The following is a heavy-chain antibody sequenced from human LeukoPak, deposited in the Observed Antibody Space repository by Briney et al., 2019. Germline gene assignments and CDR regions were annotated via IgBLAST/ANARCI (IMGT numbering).Heavy chain of an antibody. CDR3: AKDHCSSTSCYWFDY. D-gene: IGHD2-2*01. J-gene: IGHJ4*02. CDR2: ISGSGGNT. V-gene: IGHV3-23*01. CDR1: GFIFSSYS. Sequence: GGSLRLSCAASGFIFSSYSMNWVRQAPGKGLEWVSTISGSGGNTYYADSVKGRFTISRNNSKNTLYLQMNSLRGEDTAVYYCAKDHCSSTSCYWFDYWGQGTPVTVSS.